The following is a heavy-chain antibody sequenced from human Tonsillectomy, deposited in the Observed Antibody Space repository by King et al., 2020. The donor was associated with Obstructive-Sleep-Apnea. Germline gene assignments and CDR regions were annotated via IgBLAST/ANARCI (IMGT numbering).Heavy chain of an antibody. V-gene: IGHV3-23*04. D-gene: IGHD4-23*01. J-gene: IGHJ3*02. CDR3: AKEQSTVGGNGAFDI. CDR1: GFTFSSYA. Sequence: VQLVESGGGLVQPGGSLRLSCAASGFTFSSYAISWVRQAPGKGLEWVSAIGGSGSSTYYADSVKGRFSISRDNSKNTLYSQMNSLRAEDTALYYCAKEQSTVGGNGAFDIWGQGTMVTVSS. CDR2: IGGSGSST.